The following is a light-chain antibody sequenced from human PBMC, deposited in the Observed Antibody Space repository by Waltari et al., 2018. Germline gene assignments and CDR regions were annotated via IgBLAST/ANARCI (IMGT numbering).Light chain of an antibody. J-gene: IGLJ2*01. CDR3: QSADSSGTYHVV. Sequence: SYELTQPPSVSVSPGQTARITCSGDAFPTQYAYWYQQKPGQAPVLVIYKDTERPSGIPERFSGSSSGTRVTLTISGVQAEDEADYYCQSADSSGTYHVVFGGGTKLTVL. CDR2: KDT. CDR1: AFPTQY. V-gene: IGLV3-25*03.